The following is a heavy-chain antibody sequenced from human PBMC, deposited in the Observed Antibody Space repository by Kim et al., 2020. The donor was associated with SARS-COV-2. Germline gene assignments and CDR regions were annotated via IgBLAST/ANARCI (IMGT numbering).Heavy chain of an antibody. CDR2: IYWDDDK. Sequence: SGPTLVQPTQTLTLTCTFSGFSLTTSGVGVGWIRQPPGKALEWLAVIYWDDDKRYSPSLRSRLTITKDTSKNQVVLTMTNMDPVDTATYYCGLRQPGYVSGWDSGVMDNWGQGTLVIVSS. V-gene: IGHV2-5*02. CDR1: GFSLTTSGVG. J-gene: IGHJ4*02. D-gene: IGHD6-25*01. CDR3: GLRQPGYVSGWDSGVMDN.